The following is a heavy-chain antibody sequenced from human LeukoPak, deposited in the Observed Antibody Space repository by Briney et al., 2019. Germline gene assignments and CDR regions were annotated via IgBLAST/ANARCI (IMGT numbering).Heavy chain of an antibody. CDR2: INPHSGGT. D-gene: IGHD2-2*01. J-gene: IGHJ2*01. V-gene: IGHV1-2*02. Sequence: ASVKVSCKASGYTFTGYYIHWVRQAPGQGLEWMGWINPHSGGTNYAQKFQGGVTMTRDTSITTAYMELSSLRSDDTAVYYCARGPAAKKDWYFDLWGRGTLVTVSS. CDR3: ARGPAAKKDWYFDL. CDR1: GYTFTGYY.